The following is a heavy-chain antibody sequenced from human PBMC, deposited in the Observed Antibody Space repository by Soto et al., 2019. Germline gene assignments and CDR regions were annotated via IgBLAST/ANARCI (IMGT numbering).Heavy chain of an antibody. Sequence: GGSLRLSAAAWGFTFSSYSMNGVRQATGKGLEWVSAISSGSSYIYYADSVKGRFTISRDNSKNSLYLQMNSLRAEDTAVYYCVGHYDFWTSSPHNWFDPWRQGTLVTVSS. D-gene: IGHD3-3*01. CDR3: VGHYDFWTSSPHNWFDP. CDR2: ISSGSSYI. J-gene: IGHJ5*02. V-gene: IGHV3-21*01. CDR1: GFTFSSYS.